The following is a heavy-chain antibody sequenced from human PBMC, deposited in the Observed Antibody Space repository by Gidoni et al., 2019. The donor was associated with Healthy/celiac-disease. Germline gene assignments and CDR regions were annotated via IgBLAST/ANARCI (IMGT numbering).Heavy chain of an antibody. V-gene: IGHV1-69*01. CDR2: ILPIFGTA. J-gene: IGHJ6*02. D-gene: IGHD3-3*01. Sequence: QVQLVQSGAEVKKPGSSVKVSCKASGGTFSSYAISWVRQAPGQGLEWMGGILPIFGTANYAQKFQGRVTITADESTSTAYMELSSLRSEDTAVYYCAFGGYDFWSGYYRYYGMDVWGQGTTVTVSS. CDR3: AFGGYDFWSGYYRYYGMDV. CDR1: GGTFSSYA.